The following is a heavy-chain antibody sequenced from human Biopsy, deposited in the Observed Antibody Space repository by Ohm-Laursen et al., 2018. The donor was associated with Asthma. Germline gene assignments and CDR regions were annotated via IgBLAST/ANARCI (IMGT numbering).Heavy chain of an antibody. CDR3: AAGRTSLNGESLI. CDR1: GFPLTAYT. V-gene: IGHV1-58*01. Sequence: SVKVSCKVSGFPLTAYTFQWVRQARGLGLELIGWIVLGSGDTNYAQKFQERVTFTRDMSTSTASMELRGLRSEDTAVYFCAAGRTSLNGESLIWGQGTLVSVSS. J-gene: IGHJ4*02. CDR2: IVLGSGDT. D-gene: IGHD4-17*01.